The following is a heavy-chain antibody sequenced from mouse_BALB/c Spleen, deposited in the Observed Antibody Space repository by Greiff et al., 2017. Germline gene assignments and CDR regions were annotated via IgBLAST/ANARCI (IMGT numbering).Heavy chain of an antibody. Sequence: EVQLQESGGGLVQPGGSLKLSCAASGFDFSRYWMSWVRQAPGKGLEWIGEINPDSSTINYTPSLKDKFIISRDNAKNTLYLQMSKVRSEDTALYYCARPRGNYLYYFDYWGQGTTLTVSS. D-gene: IGHD2-1*01. J-gene: IGHJ2*01. V-gene: IGHV4-1*02. CDR3: ARPRGNYLYYFDY. CDR2: INPDSSTI. CDR1: GFDFSRYW.